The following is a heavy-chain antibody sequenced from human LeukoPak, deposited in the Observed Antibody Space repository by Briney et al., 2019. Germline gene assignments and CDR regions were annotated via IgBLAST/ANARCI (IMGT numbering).Heavy chain of an antibody. D-gene: IGHD6-6*01. CDR1: GFTFSNYE. CDR2: ISSGTGSYI. Sequence: GESLRLSCAASGFTFSNYEMNWVRQAPGKGPEWVSTISSGTGSYIYYADSVKGRLTISRDNARKSLYLQMNSLRAEDTAVYYCARDLRASIAARPAYWGQGTLVTVSS. CDR3: ARDLRASIAARPAY. V-gene: IGHV3-48*03. J-gene: IGHJ4*02.